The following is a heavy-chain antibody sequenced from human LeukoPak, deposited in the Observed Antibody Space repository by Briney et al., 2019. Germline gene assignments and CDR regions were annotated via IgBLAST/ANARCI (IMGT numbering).Heavy chain of an antibody. V-gene: IGHV3-48*01. J-gene: IGHJ4*02. D-gene: IGHD2-21*02. Sequence: GGSLRLSCAAFGFTFSTYPMNWVRQAPGKGLEWISHIRDSGTTDYADSVKGRFTISRDNAKNSLYLQLSSLRAEDTAVYYCARDHDFAFDNWGQGTLVTVSS. CDR1: GFTFSTYP. CDR3: ARDHDFAFDN. CDR2: IRDSGTT.